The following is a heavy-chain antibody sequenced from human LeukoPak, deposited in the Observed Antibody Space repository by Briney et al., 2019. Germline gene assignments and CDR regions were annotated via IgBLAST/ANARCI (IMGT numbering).Heavy chain of an antibody. J-gene: IGHJ6*02. V-gene: IGHV3-7*03. Sequence: GGSLRLSCAASGFSFSDYGMHWVRQAPGKGLEWVASINHNGNVNYYVDSVKGRFTISRDNAKNSLYLQMSNLRAEDTAVYFCARGGGLDVWGQGATVTVSS. CDR1: GFSFSDYG. CDR2: INHNGNVN. D-gene: IGHD3-16*01. CDR3: ARGGGLDV.